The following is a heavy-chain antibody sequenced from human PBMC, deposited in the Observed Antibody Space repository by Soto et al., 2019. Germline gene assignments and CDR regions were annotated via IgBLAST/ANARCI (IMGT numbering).Heavy chain of an antibody. D-gene: IGHD2-15*01. Sequence: SDTLSLTWAVYGGSFSGCCWSWIRQPPGKGLEWIGEINHSGSTNYNPSLKSRVTISVDTSKNQFSLKLSSVTAADTAVYYCARGPRKGYSVDYWGQGTLVTVSS. V-gene: IGHV4-34*01. CDR3: ARGPRKGYSVDY. CDR1: GGSFSGCC. J-gene: IGHJ4*02. CDR2: INHSGST.